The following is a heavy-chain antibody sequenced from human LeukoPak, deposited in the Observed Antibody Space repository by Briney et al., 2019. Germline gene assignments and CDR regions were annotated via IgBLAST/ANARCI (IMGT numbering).Heavy chain of an antibody. CDR2: ISYDGSNK. CDR3: ARDPYGIVVVPAATFDY. D-gene: IGHD2-2*01. CDR1: GFTFSSYA. Sequence: GGSLRLSCAASGFTFSSYAMHWVRQAPGKGLEWVAVISYDGSNKYYADSVKGRFTISRDNSKNTLYLQMNSLRAEDTAVYYCARDPYGIVVVPAATFDYWGQGTLVTVSS. V-gene: IGHV3-30*01. J-gene: IGHJ4*02.